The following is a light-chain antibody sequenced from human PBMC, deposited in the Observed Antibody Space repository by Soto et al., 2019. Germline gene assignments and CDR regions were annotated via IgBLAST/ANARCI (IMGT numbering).Light chain of an antibody. Sequence: QSALTQPASVSGSPGQSITISCTGSSSDIETYNLVSWYQQHPGKVPKLIIYEASRRPSGISDRFSGSKSGTSATLGITGFQTGDEADYYCGSWDSSLSAYVFGTGTKLTVL. CDR3: GSWDSSLSAYV. CDR1: SSDIETYNL. J-gene: IGLJ1*01. CDR2: EAS. V-gene: IGLV2-14*02.